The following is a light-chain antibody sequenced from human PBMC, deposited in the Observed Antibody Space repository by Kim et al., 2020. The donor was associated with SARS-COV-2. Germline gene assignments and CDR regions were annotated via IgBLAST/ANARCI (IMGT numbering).Light chain of an antibody. Sequence: DIQMTQSPSSLSASVGDRVTITCQASQDINIYLNWYQQKPGKAPKLLIYDASNLETGVPSRFSGSGSGTDFTLTISSMQPEDLATYFCQQYDNLLFTFGGGTKVDIK. CDR2: DAS. J-gene: IGKJ4*01. V-gene: IGKV1-33*01. CDR1: QDINIY. CDR3: QQYDNLLFT.